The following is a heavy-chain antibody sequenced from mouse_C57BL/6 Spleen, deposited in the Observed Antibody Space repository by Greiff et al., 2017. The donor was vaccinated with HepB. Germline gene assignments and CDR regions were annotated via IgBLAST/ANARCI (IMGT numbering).Heavy chain of an antibody. CDR1: GFTFSSYA. CDR2: ISDGGSYT. D-gene: IGHD3-2*02. CDR3: ARGAHSSGYRMDY. V-gene: IGHV5-4*01. J-gene: IGHJ4*01. Sequence: EVQLVESGGGLVKPGGSLKLSCAASGFTFSSYAMSWVRQTPEKRLEWVATISDGGSYTYYPDNVKGRFTISRDNAKNNLYLQMSHLKSEDTAMYYCARGAHSSGYRMDYWGQGTSVTGSS.